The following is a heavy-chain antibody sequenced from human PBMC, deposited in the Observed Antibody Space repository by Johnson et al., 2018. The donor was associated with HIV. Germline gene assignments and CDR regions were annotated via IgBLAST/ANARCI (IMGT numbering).Heavy chain of an antibody. CDR1: GFTVSSNY. V-gene: IGHV3-66*02. CDR2: IRGSGGST. CDR3: ARDLGPDGAFDI. J-gene: IGHJ3*02. D-gene: IGHD5-24*01. Sequence: VQLVESGGTLVKPGGSLSLSCAASGFTVSSNYMSWVRQAPGKGLEWVSAIRGSGGSTYYADSVKGRFTISRDNSKNTLYLQMNSLRAEDTAEYYCARDLGPDGAFDIWGQGTMVTVSS.